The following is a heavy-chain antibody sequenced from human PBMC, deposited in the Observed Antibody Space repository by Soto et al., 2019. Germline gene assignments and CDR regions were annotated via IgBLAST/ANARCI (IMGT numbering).Heavy chain of an antibody. Sequence: LRLSCAASGFTFSSYAMSWVRQAPGKGLEWVSGISSSGDSTYYADSVKGRFTISRDNSKNTLYLQMNSLGAEDTAVYYCAKTVPGTKYWGQGTLVTVSS. CDR1: GFTFSSYA. CDR2: ISSSGDST. CDR3: AKTVPGTKY. D-gene: IGHD6-19*01. V-gene: IGHV3-23*01. J-gene: IGHJ4*02.